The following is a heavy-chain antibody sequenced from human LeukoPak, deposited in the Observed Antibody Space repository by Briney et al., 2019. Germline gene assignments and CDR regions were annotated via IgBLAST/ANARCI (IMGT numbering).Heavy chain of an antibody. V-gene: IGHV1-8*01. CDR3: AKGPQLGSGYHPDY. CDR2: MNPNSGNT. J-gene: IGHJ4*02. D-gene: IGHD3-22*01. CDR1: GYTFTSYD. Sequence: GASVKVSCKASGYTFTSYDINWVRQATGQGLEWMGWMNPNSGNTGYAQKFQGRVTMTRNTSISTAYMELSSLRAEDTAIYYCAKGPQLGSGYHPDYWGQGTLVTVSS.